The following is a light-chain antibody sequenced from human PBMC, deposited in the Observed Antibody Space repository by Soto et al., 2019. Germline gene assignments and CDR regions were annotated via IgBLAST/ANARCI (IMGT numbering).Light chain of an antibody. CDR3: QQYNSYPWT. J-gene: IGKJ2*02. Sequence: DIQMTQSPSTLAASVGDRVTITCRARQSIRSWLAWYQQKPGKAPKLLIYKASSLEIGVPSRFSGSGSGTEFTLTISSLQPDDFVTYYCQQYNSYPWTFRQGTKLEIK. CDR1: QSIRSW. CDR2: KAS. V-gene: IGKV1-5*03.